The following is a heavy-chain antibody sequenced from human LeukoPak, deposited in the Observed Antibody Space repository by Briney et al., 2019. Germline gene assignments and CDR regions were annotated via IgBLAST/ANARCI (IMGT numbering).Heavy chain of an antibody. J-gene: IGHJ4*02. CDR2: ISGSGVNT. V-gene: IGHV3-23*01. D-gene: IGHD3-22*01. Sequence: GGSLRLSCAASGFTFSSYAMSWVRQAPGKGLEWVSGISGSGVNTYYADSVKGRFTISRDNSKNTLYLQVNSLGTEDTAAYYCAKGSYYDSSGSFYFDYWGQGTLVTVSS. CDR3: AKGSYYDSSGSFYFDY. CDR1: GFTFSSYA.